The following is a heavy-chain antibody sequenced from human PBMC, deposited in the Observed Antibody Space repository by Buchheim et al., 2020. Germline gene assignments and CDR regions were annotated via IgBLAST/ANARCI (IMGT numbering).Heavy chain of an antibody. Sequence: QVQLVQSGAEVKKPGASVKVSCKASGYTFTGYYMHWVRQAPGQGLEWMGWINPNSGGTNYAQKFQGWVTMTRDTSLRPACMVLSRLRSDDTAVYYCARVSHTVTTDYYYGMDVWGQGTT. CDR1: GYTFTGYY. CDR3: ARVSHTVTTDYYYGMDV. V-gene: IGHV1-2*04. J-gene: IGHJ6*02. D-gene: IGHD4-17*01. CDR2: INPNSGGT.